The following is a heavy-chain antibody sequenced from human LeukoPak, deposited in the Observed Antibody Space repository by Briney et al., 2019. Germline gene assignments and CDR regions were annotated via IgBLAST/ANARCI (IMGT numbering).Heavy chain of an antibody. CDR3: ARGLLFSWFDP. CDR1: GGSISSSTYY. Sequence: SETLSLTCTVSGGSISSSTYYWGWIRQPPGKGLEWMGSIHYSGSTYYNPSLKSRVTISVDMSKNQFSLKLSSVTAADTAVYYCARGLLFSWFDPWGQGTLVTVSS. D-gene: IGHD2-21*02. J-gene: IGHJ5*02. CDR2: IHYSGST. V-gene: IGHV4-39*01.